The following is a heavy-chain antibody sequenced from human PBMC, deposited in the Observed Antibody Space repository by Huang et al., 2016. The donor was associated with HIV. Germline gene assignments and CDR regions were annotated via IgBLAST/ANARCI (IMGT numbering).Heavy chain of an antibody. J-gene: IGHJ4*02. Sequence: EVQLVESGGGLVQPGGSLRLSCAASGFTFSSYWMGWVREAPGKGLEWVANIKKDGSEKDYGESVKSGFTSSRDNAKNSLYLQMKSLRAEDTAVYYCARKDWQWLDYWGQGTRVTVSS. CDR2: IKKDGSEK. V-gene: IGHV3-7*01. CDR1: GFTFSSYW. CDR3: ARKDWQWLDY. D-gene: IGHD6-19*01.